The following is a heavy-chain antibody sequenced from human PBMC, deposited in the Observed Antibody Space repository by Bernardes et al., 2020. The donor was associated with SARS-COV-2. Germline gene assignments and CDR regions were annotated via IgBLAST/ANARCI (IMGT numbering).Heavy chain of an antibody. D-gene: IGHD1-1*01. V-gene: IGHV3-23*01. CDR3: AKDGWARPFDP. Sequence: GGSLRLSCAASGFTFSSYDMSRVRQAPGKGLEWVSSISSSGYSTSYADSVKGRFTISRDNSKNTLYLQMNSLRADDTAVYYCAKDGWARPFDPWGQGTLVTVSS. CDR1: GFTFSSYD. J-gene: IGHJ5*02. CDR2: ISSSGYST.